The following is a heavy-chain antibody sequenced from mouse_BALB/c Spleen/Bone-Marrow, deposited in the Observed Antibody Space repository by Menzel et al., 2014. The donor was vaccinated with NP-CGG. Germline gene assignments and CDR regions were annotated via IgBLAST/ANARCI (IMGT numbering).Heavy chain of an antibody. Sequence: VQLQQSGPGLVSPSQRLSIPCTVSGFSLTSYGVHWVRQPPGKGLEWLGVIWAGGSTNYNSALMSRLSISKDNSKSQVFLEMNSLQTDDTAMYYCARDRGPPYWGQGTLVTVSA. D-gene: IGHD3-1*01. CDR2: IWAGGST. CDR1: GFSLTSYG. CDR3: ARDRGPPY. J-gene: IGHJ3*01. V-gene: IGHV2-9*02.